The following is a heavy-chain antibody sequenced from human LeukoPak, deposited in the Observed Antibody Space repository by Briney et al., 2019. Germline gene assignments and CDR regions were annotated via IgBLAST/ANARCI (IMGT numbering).Heavy chain of an antibody. Sequence: GASVKVSCKASGYTFTSSGISCGREAPGQELERMGWISAHNVNTNYAQKLQGRVTMTTDTSTRTAYMELRSLRSDDTAVYYCARCTMVRGVSPDFDYWGQGTLVTVSS. CDR2: ISAHNVNT. V-gene: IGHV1-18*04. CDR3: ARCTMVRGVSPDFDY. CDR1: GYTFTSSG. D-gene: IGHD3-10*01. J-gene: IGHJ4*02.